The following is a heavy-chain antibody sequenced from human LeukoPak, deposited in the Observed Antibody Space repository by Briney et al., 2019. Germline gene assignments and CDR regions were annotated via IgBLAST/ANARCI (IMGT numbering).Heavy chain of an antibody. CDR1: GYSISSSNY. CDR3: ARKATTGPTKAAFDI. J-gene: IGHJ3*02. V-gene: IGHV4-28*02. D-gene: IGHD4-17*01. CDR2: IYYSGSI. Sequence: SQTLSLTCAVSGYSISSSNYWAWIRQPPGKGLEWIGHIYYSGSIYYNPSLKSRVTMSVDTSKNQFSLKLSSVTAVDTAVYYCARKATTGPTKAAFDIWGQGTMVTVSS.